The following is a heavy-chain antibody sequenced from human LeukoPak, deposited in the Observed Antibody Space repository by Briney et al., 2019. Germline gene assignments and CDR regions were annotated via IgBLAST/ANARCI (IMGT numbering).Heavy chain of an antibody. Sequence: GGSLRLSCTASGFTFGDYGMSWFRQAPGKGLEWLGFIRSRAYGATTENAASVKGRFTISRDDSKSNAYLQMNSLKTEDTAVYYCTRDSSGNYERVDYWGQGTLVTVSS. J-gene: IGHJ4*02. CDR3: TRDSSGNYERVDY. V-gene: IGHV3-49*03. CDR1: GFTFGDYG. CDR2: IRSRAYGATT. D-gene: IGHD3-10*01.